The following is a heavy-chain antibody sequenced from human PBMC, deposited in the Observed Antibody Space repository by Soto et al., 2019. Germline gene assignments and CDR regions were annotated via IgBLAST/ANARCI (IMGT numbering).Heavy chain of an antibody. CDR3: ARVSKTTVITGSDY. Sequence: PGGSVRLSCAASGFTFNSYEMNWVRQAPGKGLEWVAVISYGDGSYKYYADSVKGRFTISRDNSKNTLYLQMNSLRAEDTAVYYCARVSKTTVITGSDYWGQGTLVTVSS. CDR1: GFTFNSYE. D-gene: IGHD4-17*01. V-gene: IGHV3-30-3*01. CDR2: ISYGDGSYK. J-gene: IGHJ4*02.